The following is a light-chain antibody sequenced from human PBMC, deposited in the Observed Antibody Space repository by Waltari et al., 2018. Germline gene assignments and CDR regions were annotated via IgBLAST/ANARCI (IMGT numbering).Light chain of an antibody. Sequence: EIVMTQSPGTLSVSQRDRATLSCRASQSVRGHLAWYQQKPGQSPRVLIYDVSTRATGIPARFSGSGSGTEFTLTISSLQSEDFAVYYCHQYHNWPPGTFGQGTKVEIK. CDR1: QSVRGH. J-gene: IGKJ1*01. CDR2: DVS. V-gene: IGKV3-15*01. CDR3: HQYHNWPPGT.